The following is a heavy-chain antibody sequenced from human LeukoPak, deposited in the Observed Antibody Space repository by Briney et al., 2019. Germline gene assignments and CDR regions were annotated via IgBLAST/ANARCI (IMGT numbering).Heavy chain of an antibody. CDR1: GYTFTSYG. CDR3: AREREPLYCSSTSCYNWFDP. J-gene: IGHJ5*02. D-gene: IGHD2-2*01. CDR2: ISAYNGNT. Sequence: ASVKVSCKASGYTFTSYGISWVRQAPGQGLEWMGWISAYNGNTNYAQKLQGRVTMTTDTSTGTAYMELRSLRSDDTAVYYCAREREPLYCSSTSCYNWFDPWGQGTLVTVSS. V-gene: IGHV1-18*01.